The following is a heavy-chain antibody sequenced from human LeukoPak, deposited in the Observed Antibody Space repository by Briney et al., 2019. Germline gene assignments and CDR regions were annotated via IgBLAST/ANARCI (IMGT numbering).Heavy chain of an antibody. V-gene: IGHV1-18*01. J-gene: IGHJ4*02. Sequence: SVKVSCKASGYTFTSYGISWVRQAPGQGLEWMGWISAYNGNTNYAQKLQGRVTMTTDTSTSTAYMELRSLRSDDTAVYYCAGDLAYCGGDCYSDYWGQGTLVTVSS. CDR2: ISAYNGNT. CDR1: GYTFTSYG. D-gene: IGHD2-21*02. CDR3: AGDLAYCGGDCYSDY.